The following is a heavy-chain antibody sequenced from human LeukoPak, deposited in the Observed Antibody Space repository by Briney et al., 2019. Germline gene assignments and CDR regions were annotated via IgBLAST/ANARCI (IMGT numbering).Heavy chain of an antibody. CDR3: ARLKRYIAARPDYFDY. D-gene: IGHD6-6*01. J-gene: IGHJ4*02. V-gene: IGHV4-34*01. CDR1: GVSFSGYY. Sequence: SETLSLTCAVYGVSFSGYYWTWIRQPPGKGLEWIGEINHSGSTNYNPSLKSRVTISVDTSKNQFSLKLSSVTAADTAVYYCARLKRYIAARPDYFDYWGQGTLVTVSS. CDR2: INHSGST.